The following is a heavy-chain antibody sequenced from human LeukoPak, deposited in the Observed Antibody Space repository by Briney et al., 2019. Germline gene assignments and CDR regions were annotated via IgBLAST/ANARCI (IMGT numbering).Heavy chain of an antibody. CDR3: TKETRQYCGGDCYSPSFDY. CDR2: VRSKDYGVTT. CDR1: GFTFGEYA. D-gene: IGHD2-21*02. V-gene: IGHV3-49*03. Sequence: PGGSLRLSCTASGFTFGEYAMSWFRQAPGKGLEWVGVVRSKDYGVTTEYAASVEGRFTISRDDSKKIAYLQMNRLKTEDTAVYYCTKETRQYCGGDCYSPSFDYWGQGTLVTVSS. J-gene: IGHJ4*02.